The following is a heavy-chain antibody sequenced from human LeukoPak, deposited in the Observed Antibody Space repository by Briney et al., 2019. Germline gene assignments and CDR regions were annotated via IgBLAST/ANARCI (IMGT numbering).Heavy chain of an antibody. D-gene: IGHD6-13*01. J-gene: IGHJ4*02. V-gene: IGHV1-69*05. CDR2: IIPIFGTA. CDR3: ARDEARYSTTWDPFDY. Sequence: ASVKVSCKASGGRFSSYAISWVRQAPGQGLEWMGGIIPIFGTANYAQKFQGRVTMTTDTSTSTAYMELRSLRSDDTAVYFCARDEARYSTTWDPFDYWGQGTLVTVSS. CDR1: GGRFSSYA.